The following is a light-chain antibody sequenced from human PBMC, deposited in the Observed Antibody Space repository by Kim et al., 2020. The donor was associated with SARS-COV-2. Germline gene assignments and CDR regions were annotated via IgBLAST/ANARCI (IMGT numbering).Light chain of an antibody. V-gene: IGLV3-19*01. Sequence: SSELTQDPAVSVALGQTVRITCQGDSLRSYYATWYQQKPGQAPILVTYGKNNRPLGIPDRSSGSSSGNTASLTTTGTQAGDEADYYCTSRNSNDNVVFGG. CDR1: SLRSYY. CDR3: TSRNSNDNVV. J-gene: IGLJ2*01. CDR2: GKN.